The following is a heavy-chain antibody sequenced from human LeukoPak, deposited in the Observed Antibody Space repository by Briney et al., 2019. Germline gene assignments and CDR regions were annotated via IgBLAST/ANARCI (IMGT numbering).Heavy chain of an antibody. CDR2: IYYSGST. Sequence: SETLSLTCTVSGGSISSYYWSWIRQPPGKGLEWIGYIYYSGSTNYSPSLKSRVTISVDTSKNQFSLKLSSVTAADTAVYYCARHNGSSWYDSYYYGMDVWGQGTTVTVSS. J-gene: IGHJ6*02. V-gene: IGHV4-59*08. CDR3: ARHNGSSWYDSYYYGMDV. D-gene: IGHD6-13*01. CDR1: GGSISSYY.